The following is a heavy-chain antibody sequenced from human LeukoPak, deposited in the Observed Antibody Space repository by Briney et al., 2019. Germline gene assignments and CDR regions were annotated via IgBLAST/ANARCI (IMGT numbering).Heavy chain of an antibody. CDR3: ARGEESQDWFDP. V-gene: IGHV1-46*01. J-gene: IGHJ5*02. CDR1: GYTFTRYY. CDR2: INPSGGST. Sequence: ASVKVSCKASGYTFTRYYMHWVPQAPGQGLEWMGIINPSGGSTSYATKFQGRVTMTRDTSTSTVYMELSSLRSEDTAVYYCARGEESQDWFDPWGQGTLVTVSS.